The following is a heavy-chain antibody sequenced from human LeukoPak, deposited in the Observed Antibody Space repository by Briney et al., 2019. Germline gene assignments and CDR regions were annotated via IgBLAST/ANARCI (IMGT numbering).Heavy chain of an antibody. V-gene: IGHV3-74*01. CDR1: GFTFSSYW. D-gene: IGHD3-10*01. Sequence: GSLRLSCAASGFTFSSYWMHWVRQGPGKGLVWVSGINSDGSSTTSADSVKGRFTISRDNAKNTLYLQMNSLRAEDTAMYYCARRFGESDLDYWGQGTLVTVSS. CDR2: INSDGSST. CDR3: ARRFGESDLDY. J-gene: IGHJ4*02.